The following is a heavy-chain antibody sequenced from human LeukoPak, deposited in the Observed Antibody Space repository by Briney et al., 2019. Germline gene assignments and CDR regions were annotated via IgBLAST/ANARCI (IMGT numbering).Heavy chain of an antibody. CDR3: ARTYCSGGSCYPGKYYFDY. D-gene: IGHD2-15*01. J-gene: IGHJ4*02. Sequence: PSETLSLTCAVYGGSFSGYYWSWIRQPPGKGLEWIGEINHSGSTNYNPSLKSRVTISVDTSKNQFSLKLSSVTAADTAVYYCARTYCSGGSCYPGKYYFDYWGQGTLVTVSS. CDR1: GGSFSGYY. CDR2: INHSGST. V-gene: IGHV4-34*01.